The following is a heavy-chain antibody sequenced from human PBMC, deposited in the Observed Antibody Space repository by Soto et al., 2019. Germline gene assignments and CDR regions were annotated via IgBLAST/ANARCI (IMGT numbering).Heavy chain of an antibody. D-gene: IGHD4-17*01. CDR3: VGTGTTDDY. CDR2: IYYSGDS. CDR1: GASVSSGDYY. V-gene: IGHV4-30-4*08. Sequence: SETLSLTCTVSGASVSSGDYYWSSIRQSPGKGLEWIGYIYYSGDSYYNQSLKGRLTISIDTSKNQFSLILNSVTVADTAIYYCVGTGTTDDYWGRGTLVTVSS. J-gene: IGHJ4*02.